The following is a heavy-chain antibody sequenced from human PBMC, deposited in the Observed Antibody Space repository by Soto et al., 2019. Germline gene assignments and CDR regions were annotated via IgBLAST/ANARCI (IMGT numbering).Heavy chain of an antibody. V-gene: IGHV1-18*01. CDR2: ISAHNGNT. Sequence: QVHLVQSGAEVKKPGASVKVSCKVSGYGFTTYGITWVRQAPGQGLEWMAWISAHNGNTNYAQKLQGRVTVTRDTSTSTAYMELRSLRSDDTAVYYCARGRYGDYWGQGALVTVSS. D-gene: IGHD1-1*01. J-gene: IGHJ4*02. CDR1: GYGFTTYG. CDR3: ARGRYGDY.